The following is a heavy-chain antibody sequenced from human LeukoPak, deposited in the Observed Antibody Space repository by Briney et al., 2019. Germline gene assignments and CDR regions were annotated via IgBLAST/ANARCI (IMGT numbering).Heavy chain of an antibody. CDR2: IYYSGST. CDR1: GASSRHN. Sequence: SETLSLTCTISGASSRHNWSWIRQPPGKGLEWIGDIYYSGSTKYNPSLESRVTISVDASKNQFSLKLTSVTAADTAVYYCASLDGGYSEAVGHWGQGTLVTVSS. CDR3: ASLDGGYSEAVGH. D-gene: IGHD4-23*01. J-gene: IGHJ4*02. V-gene: IGHV4-59*11.